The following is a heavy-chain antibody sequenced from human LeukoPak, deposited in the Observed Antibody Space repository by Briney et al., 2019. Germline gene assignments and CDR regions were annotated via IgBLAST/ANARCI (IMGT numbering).Heavy chain of an antibody. CDR3: AKGIDAGGRYFFDY. J-gene: IGHJ4*02. V-gene: IGHV3-23*01. D-gene: IGHD1-26*01. CDR2: ISGSGGST. Sequence: GSLRLSCAASGFTFSSYAMSWVRQAPGKGLEWVSSISGSGGSTYCADSVKGRFTISRDNSKNTLYLQMNSLRAEDTAVYYCAKGIDAGGRYFFDYWGQGTLVTVSS. CDR1: GFTFSSYA.